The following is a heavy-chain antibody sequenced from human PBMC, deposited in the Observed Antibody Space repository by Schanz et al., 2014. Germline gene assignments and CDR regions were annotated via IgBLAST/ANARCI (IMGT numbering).Heavy chain of an antibody. CDR1: GFSIRNHD. V-gene: IGHV3-13*04. J-gene: IGHJ4*02. Sequence: DVQLLESGGGLVQPGGSLRLSCAASGFSIRNHDMHWVRQATGAGLEWVSAIGTAGDTFYLDSVKGRFTISRDNSKNTLYLQMNTLRAEDTAVYYCARDRGYCSGGSCLTFDYWGQGTLXTVSS. D-gene: IGHD2-15*01. CDR2: IGTAGDT. CDR3: ARDRGYCSGGSCLTFDY.